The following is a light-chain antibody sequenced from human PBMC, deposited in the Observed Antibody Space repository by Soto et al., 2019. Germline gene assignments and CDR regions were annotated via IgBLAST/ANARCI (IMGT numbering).Light chain of an antibody. V-gene: IGKV1-39*01. CDR1: QSSSSY. J-gene: IGKJ1*01. CDR3: QQSYSTPPT. CDR2: SAS. Sequence: DLQLPQSPSSLSASVGERAPITCLASQSSSSYLKWYQQKQGKDPKLLIYSASSLQSRGPSRFSGGGSGTDVTLTISSLQPEDVATYYCQQSYSTPPTFGQGTKVDIK.